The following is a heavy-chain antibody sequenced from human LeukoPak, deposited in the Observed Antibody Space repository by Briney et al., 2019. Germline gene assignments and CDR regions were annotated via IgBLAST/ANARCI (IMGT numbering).Heavy chain of an antibody. Sequence: PGGSLRLSCASSGFSFSSYAMIWVRQAPGKGLEWVSGIGGSGVSTYYADSAKGRFTISRDNSKNTLYLQMNSLRAEDTAIYYCAKDFNQYGDDWGQGTLVTVSS. J-gene: IGHJ4*02. V-gene: IGHV3-23*01. CDR1: GFSFSSYA. D-gene: IGHD4-17*01. CDR2: IGGSGVST. CDR3: AKDFNQYGDD.